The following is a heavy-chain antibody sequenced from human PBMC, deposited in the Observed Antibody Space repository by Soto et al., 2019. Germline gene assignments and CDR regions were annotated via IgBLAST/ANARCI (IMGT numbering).Heavy chain of an antibody. CDR3: ARDFSERNDFGSYYYYYGMDV. Sequence: SETLSLTCTVSGGSISSGDYYWSWIRQPPGKGLEWIGYIYYSGSTYYNPSLKSRVTISVDTSKNQFSLKLSSVTAADTAVYYCARDFSERNDFGSYYYYYGMDVWGQGTTVTVSS. D-gene: IGHD3-3*01. CDR1: GGSISSGDYY. J-gene: IGHJ6*02. V-gene: IGHV4-30-4*01. CDR2: IYYSGST.